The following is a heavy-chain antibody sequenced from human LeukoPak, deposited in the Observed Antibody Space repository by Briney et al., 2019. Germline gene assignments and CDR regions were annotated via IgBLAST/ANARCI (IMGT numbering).Heavy chain of an antibody. CDR1: GFTFSSYG. CDR2: ISGSGGST. CDR3: AKGPHRGQRWLHRPLDY. D-gene: IGHD5-24*01. Sequence: GGSLRLSCAASGFTFSSYGMSWVRQAPGKGLEWVSAISGSGGSTYYADSVKGRFTISRDNSKNTLYLQMNSLRAEDTAVYYCAKGPHRGQRWLHRPLDYWGQGTLVTVSS. V-gene: IGHV3-23*01. J-gene: IGHJ4*02.